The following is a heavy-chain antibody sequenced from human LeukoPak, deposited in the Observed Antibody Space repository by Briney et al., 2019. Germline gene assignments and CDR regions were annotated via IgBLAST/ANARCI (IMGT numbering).Heavy chain of an antibody. V-gene: IGHV3-30*02. J-gene: IGHJ4*02. Sequence: PGGSLRLSCAASGFTFSSYGMHWVRQAPGKGLEWVAFIRYDGSNKCYADSVKGRFTISRDNSKNTLYLQMNSLRAEDTAVYYCAKDVPSEWELLFGYWGQGTLVTVSS. CDR2: IRYDGSNK. CDR1: GFTFSSYG. D-gene: IGHD1-26*01. CDR3: AKDVPSEWELLFGY.